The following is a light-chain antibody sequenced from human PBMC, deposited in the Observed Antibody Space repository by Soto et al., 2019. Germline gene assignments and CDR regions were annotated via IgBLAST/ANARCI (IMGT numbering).Light chain of an antibody. CDR3: QQSYSTLMYT. J-gene: IGKJ2*01. Sequence: DIQMTQSPSSLSASVGDRVTITCRASQSISTYLNWYQQRPGKAPKLLIYAASSLQHGVPSRFSGSASGTDFTLTISSRQPEDSATYYCQQSYSTLMYTFGQGTRLEIK. CDR1: QSISTY. V-gene: IGKV1-39*01. CDR2: AAS.